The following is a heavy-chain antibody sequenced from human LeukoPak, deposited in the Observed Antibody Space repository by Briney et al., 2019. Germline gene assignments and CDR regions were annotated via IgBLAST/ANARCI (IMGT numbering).Heavy chain of an antibody. CDR2: MYKSGNT. CDR1: GGSVSDYY. Sequence: SETLSLTCTISGGSVSDYYWSWVRQPPGKGLEWLGYMYKSGNTNFNPSLKSRVTISVDTSKNQFSLKVTSVTTADTAVCYCASRRLGNDYWGQGILVTVSS. D-gene: IGHD3-9*01. V-gene: IGHV4-59*02. J-gene: IGHJ4*02. CDR3: ASRRLGNDY.